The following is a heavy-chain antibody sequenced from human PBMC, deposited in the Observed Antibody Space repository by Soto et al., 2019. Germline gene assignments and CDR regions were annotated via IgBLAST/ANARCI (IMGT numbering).Heavy chain of an antibody. CDR2: VSHDGRNT. CDR3: AKGGRQWLVTSDFNY. V-gene: IGHV3-30*18. Sequence: VQLVESGGGVVQPGRSLRLSCAASGFTFSDYAMHWVRQAPGKGLEWVAVVSHDGRNTHYADSVKGRFTISRDSSTTTVSLEMTSLSAEDTAVYYCAKGGRQWLVTSDFNYWGQGALVTVSS. D-gene: IGHD6-19*01. CDR1: GFTFSDYA. J-gene: IGHJ4*02.